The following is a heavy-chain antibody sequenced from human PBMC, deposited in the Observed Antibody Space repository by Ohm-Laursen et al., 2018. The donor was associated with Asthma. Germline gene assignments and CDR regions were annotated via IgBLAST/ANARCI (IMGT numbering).Heavy chain of an antibody. Sequence: SVKVSCKSLGGPFSTSVFGWVRQAPGQGLEWLGGLNSVFGASTYAQKFHDRFTITADEYTSTVNMTLSSLTSEDTAVYYCARKAGSCIVSTCYSLDFWGQGTLVTVSS. CDR1: GGPFSTSV. CDR3: ARKAGSCIVSTCYSLDF. V-gene: IGHV1-69*13. J-gene: IGHJ4*02. D-gene: IGHD2-15*01. CDR2: LNSVFGAS.